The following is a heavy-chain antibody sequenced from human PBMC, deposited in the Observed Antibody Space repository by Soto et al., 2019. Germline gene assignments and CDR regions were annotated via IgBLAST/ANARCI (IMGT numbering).Heavy chain of an antibody. CDR3: ARGRLLWFGEDEQVLDV. V-gene: IGHV4-4*02. D-gene: IGHD3-10*01. CDR1: GGSIRSSNW. Sequence: SETLYLTCAVSGGSIRSSNWWSWVRQPPGKGLEWIGEIYHSGSTNYNPSLKSRVTISVDKSKNQFSLKLSSVTAADTAVYYCARGRLLWFGEDEQVLDVWGQGTTVT. CDR2: IYHSGST. J-gene: IGHJ6*02.